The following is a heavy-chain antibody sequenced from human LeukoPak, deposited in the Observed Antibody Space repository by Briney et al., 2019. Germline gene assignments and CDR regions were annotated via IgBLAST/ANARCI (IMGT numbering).Heavy chain of an antibody. Sequence: GVSLRLSCAASGFTFDDYGMSWVRQAPGKGLEWVSGINWNGGSTGYADSVKGRFTISRDNAKNSLYLQMNSLRAEDTALYHCARGPPYCSGGSCYSRGPYYFDYWGQGTLVTVSS. J-gene: IGHJ4*02. D-gene: IGHD2-15*01. V-gene: IGHV3-20*01. CDR1: GFTFDDYG. CDR3: ARGPPYCSGGSCYSRGPYYFDY. CDR2: INWNGGST.